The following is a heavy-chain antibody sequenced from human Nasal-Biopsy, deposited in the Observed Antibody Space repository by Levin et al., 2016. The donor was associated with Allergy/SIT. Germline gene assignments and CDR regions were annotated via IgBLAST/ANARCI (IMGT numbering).Heavy chain of an antibody. Sequence: ASVKVSCKASGYTFTTYGISWVRQAPGQGLEWMGWISGSNGNTNYAQRFQGRVTMTTDTSTSTVYMELRSLRSDDTAVYYCARDGGYYYDSSGYFFRYWGQGALVTVSS. CDR3: ARDGGYYYDSSGYFFRY. D-gene: IGHD3-22*01. CDR1: GYTFTTYG. J-gene: IGHJ4*02. V-gene: IGHV1-18*04. CDR2: ISGSNGNT.